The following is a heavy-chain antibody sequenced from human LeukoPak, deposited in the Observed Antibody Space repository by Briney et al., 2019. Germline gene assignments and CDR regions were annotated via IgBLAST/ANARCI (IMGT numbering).Heavy chain of an antibody. CDR1: GGSISSGSYY. J-gene: IGHJ4*02. V-gene: IGHV4-61*02. CDR3: ARAQWLVRGSVDY. Sequence: SQTLSLTCTVSGGSISSGSYYWSWIRQPAGKGLEWIGRIYTSGSTNYNPSLKSRATISVDTSKNQFSLKLSSVTAADTAVYYCARAQWLVRGSVDYWGQGTLVTVSS. D-gene: IGHD6-19*01. CDR2: IYTSGST.